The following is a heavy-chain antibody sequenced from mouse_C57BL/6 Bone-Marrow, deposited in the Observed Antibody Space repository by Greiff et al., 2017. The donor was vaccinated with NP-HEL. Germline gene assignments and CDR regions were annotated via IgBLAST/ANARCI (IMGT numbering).Heavy chain of an antibody. Sequence: QVQLQQPGTELVKPGASVKLSCKASGYTFTSYWMHWLKQRPGQGLEWIGKINPNNGGTNDNEKFKTKATLTVDKSSSTAYMQLSSLTSEDSAVYYCASDSGYAFDYWGQGTTLTVSS. CDR1: GYTFTSYW. CDR3: ASDSGYAFDY. CDR2: INPNNGGT. D-gene: IGHD3-2*02. V-gene: IGHV1-53*01. J-gene: IGHJ2*01.